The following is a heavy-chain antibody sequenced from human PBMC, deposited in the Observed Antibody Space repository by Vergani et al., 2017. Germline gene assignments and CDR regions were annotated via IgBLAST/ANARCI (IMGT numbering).Heavy chain of an antibody. CDR2: ISYDGSNK. Sequence: QVQLVESGGGVVQPGRSLRLSCAASGFTFSSYAMHWVRQAPGKGLEWVAVISYDGSNKYYADSVKGRVTISRDNSKNTLYLQMNSLRAEDTAVYYCARDPLRLGYFDYWGQGTLVTVSS. V-gene: IGHV3-30-3*01. J-gene: IGHJ4*02. CDR1: GFTFSSYA. D-gene: IGHD5-12*01. CDR3: ARDPLRLGYFDY.